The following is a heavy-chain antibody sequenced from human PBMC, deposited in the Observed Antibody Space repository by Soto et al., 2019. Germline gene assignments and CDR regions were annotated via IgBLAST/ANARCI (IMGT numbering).Heavy chain of an antibody. V-gene: IGHV4-31*03. D-gene: IGHD3-10*01. CDR2: ISYSGST. Sequence: QVQLQESGPGLVKPSQTVSLTCTVSGGSISSGSYYWRWIRQHPGTGLGWIGYISYSGSTNYNPSLESRVSMSVDTHKNQFALRLSSVTAADPAAYYCARESRWFGELSPHMDVWGTGTTVTVSS. J-gene: IGHJ6*03. CDR3: ARESRWFGELSPHMDV. CDR1: GGSISSGSYY.